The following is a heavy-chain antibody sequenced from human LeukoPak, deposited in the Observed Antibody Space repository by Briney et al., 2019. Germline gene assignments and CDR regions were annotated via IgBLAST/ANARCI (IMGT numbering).Heavy chain of an antibody. Sequence: SETLSLTCTVSGGSISIYYWSWIRQPAGKGLEWIGRIYSSGSTNYNPSLKSRVTMSVDTSKNQFSVNLTSVTAADTAVYYCVRCRGTTVLTRFDNWGQGTLVTVSS. J-gene: IGHJ4*02. CDR3: VRCRGTTVLTRFDN. V-gene: IGHV4-4*07. CDR1: GGSISIYY. CDR2: IYSSGST. D-gene: IGHD4/OR15-4a*01.